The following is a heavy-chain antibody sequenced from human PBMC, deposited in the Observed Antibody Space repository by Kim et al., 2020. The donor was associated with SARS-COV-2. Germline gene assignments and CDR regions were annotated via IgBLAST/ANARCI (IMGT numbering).Heavy chain of an antibody. D-gene: IGHD2-2*01. Sequence: GGSLRLSCAASGFTFNTYWMHWVRQAPGKGLVWVSRINGDGTRASYADSVKGRFTISRDNAKNTLYLQMNSLRVEDTAAYYCARAGIVPFDYWGQGALVTVSS. CDR1: GFTFNTYW. CDR2: INGDGTRA. J-gene: IGHJ4*02. CDR3: ARAGIVPFDY. V-gene: IGHV3-74*01.